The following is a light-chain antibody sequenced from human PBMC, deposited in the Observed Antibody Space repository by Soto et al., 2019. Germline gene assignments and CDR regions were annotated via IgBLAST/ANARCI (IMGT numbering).Light chain of an antibody. CDR1: QSISSSY. V-gene: IGKV3-20*01. CDR3: QQYDSWPLT. J-gene: IGKJ4*01. Sequence: EIVLTQPPGTLSLSPGKRATLSCRASQSISSSYLAWYQQRPGQAPRLLIYGASSRATGIPDRFSGSGSGTEFTLTISRLEPEDFAVYYCQQYDSWPLTFGGRTKVDI. CDR2: GAS.